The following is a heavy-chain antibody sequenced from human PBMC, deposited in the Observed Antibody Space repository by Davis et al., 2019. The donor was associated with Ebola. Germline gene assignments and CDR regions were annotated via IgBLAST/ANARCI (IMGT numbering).Heavy chain of an antibody. J-gene: IGHJ4*02. CDR3: ARGRGDPRIFDY. D-gene: IGHD2-21*02. CDR1: GGSISYYY. V-gene: IGHV4-59*01. Sequence: MPSETLSLTCTVSGGSISYYYWSWIRQSPGKGPEWIGYIYYSGDTHYNPPLKSRVTISVDPSKNEFSLNLRSVTAADTATYYCARGRGDPRIFDYWGQGILVTVSS. CDR2: IYYSGDT.